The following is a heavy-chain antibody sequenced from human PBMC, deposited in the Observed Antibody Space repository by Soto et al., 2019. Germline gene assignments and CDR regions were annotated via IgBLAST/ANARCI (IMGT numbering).Heavy chain of an antibody. Sequence: QITLKESGPTLVKPTQTLTLTCTFSGFSLSTSGVGVGWIRQPPGKALECLALIYWDDDKRYSPSLKSRLSVTKDTSKIQVVLTMTNMDPVDTGTYYCAHRLCDSSCYWDVGFFDYWGQGTLVTVSS. CDR1: GFSLSTSGVG. CDR3: AHRLCDSSCYWDVGFFDY. J-gene: IGHJ4*02. V-gene: IGHV2-5*02. CDR2: IYWDDDK. D-gene: IGHD2-15*01.